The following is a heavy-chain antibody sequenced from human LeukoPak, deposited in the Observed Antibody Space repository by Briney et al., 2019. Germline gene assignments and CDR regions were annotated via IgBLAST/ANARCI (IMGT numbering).Heavy chain of an antibody. D-gene: IGHD6-13*01. CDR3: TTENLIAAGYYFDY. V-gene: IGHV3-15*01. Sequence: GGSLRLSCAASGFTFSNAWMSWVRQAPGKGLEWVGRIKSKTDGGTTDYAAPVKGRFTISRDDSKNTLYLQMNSVKTEDTAVYYCTTENLIAAGYYFDYWGQGTLVTVSS. CDR2: IKSKTDGGTT. CDR1: GFTFSNAW. J-gene: IGHJ4*02.